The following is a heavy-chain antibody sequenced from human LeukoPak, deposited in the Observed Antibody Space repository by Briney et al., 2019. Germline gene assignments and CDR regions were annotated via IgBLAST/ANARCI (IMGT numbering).Heavy chain of an antibody. D-gene: IGHD6-13*01. CDR2: IRYDGSNK. V-gene: IGHV3-30*02. CDR1: GFTFSSYG. Sequence: PGGSLRLSCAASGFTFSSYGMHWVRQAPGKGLEWVAFIRYDGSNKYYADSVKGRFTISRDNSKNTLYLQMNSLRAEDTAVYYCAKDCIAAAGTRVYFDYWGQGTLVTVSS. J-gene: IGHJ4*02. CDR3: AKDCIAAAGTRVYFDY.